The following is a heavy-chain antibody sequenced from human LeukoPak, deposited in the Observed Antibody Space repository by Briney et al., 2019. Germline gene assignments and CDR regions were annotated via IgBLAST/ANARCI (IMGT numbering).Heavy chain of an antibody. Sequence: GGSLRLSCAASGFTFDDYGMSWVRQAPGKGLEWVSSISSSSSYIYYADSVKGRFTISRDNAKNSLYLQMNSLRAEDTAVYYCARVPDYGDYAFDYWGQGTLVTVSS. CDR3: ARVPDYGDYAFDY. V-gene: IGHV3-21*01. D-gene: IGHD4-17*01. CDR2: ISSSSSYI. CDR1: GFTFDDYG. J-gene: IGHJ4*02.